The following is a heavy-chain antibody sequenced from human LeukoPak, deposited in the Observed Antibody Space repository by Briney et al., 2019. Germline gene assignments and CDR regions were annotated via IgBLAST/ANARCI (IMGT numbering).Heavy chain of an antibody. CDR3: ARNGALPITIFGVVTPDYFDY. D-gene: IGHD3-3*01. Sequence: PSQTLSLTCTVSGGSISSGSYYWSWIRQPAGKGLEWIGRIYTSGSTNYNPSLKSRVTISVDTSKNQFSLKLSSVTAADTAVYYCARNGALPITIFGVVTPDYFDYWGQGTLVTVSS. J-gene: IGHJ4*02. V-gene: IGHV4-61*02. CDR1: GGSISSGSYY. CDR2: IYTSGST.